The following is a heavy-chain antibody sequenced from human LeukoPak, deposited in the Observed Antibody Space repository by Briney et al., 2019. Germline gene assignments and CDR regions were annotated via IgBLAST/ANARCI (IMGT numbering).Heavy chain of an antibody. Sequence: GASVKVSCKASGYTFTVYYIHWVRQAPGRGLEWMGWINPNSGGTKYAQKFQGRVTMTRDSSIRTAYMELSRLTYDATAVYYCGKDRARVATMVEAFDMWGQGTMVTVSS. CDR3: GKDRARVATMVEAFDM. CDR2: INPNSGGT. V-gene: IGHV1-2*02. J-gene: IGHJ3*02. D-gene: IGHD5-12*01. CDR1: GYTFTVYY.